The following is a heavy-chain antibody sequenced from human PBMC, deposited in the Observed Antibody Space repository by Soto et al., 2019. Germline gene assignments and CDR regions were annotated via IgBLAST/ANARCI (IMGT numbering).Heavy chain of an antibody. CDR2: IRNKANSYTT. D-gene: IGHD6-19*01. Sequence: EVQLVESGGGLVQPGGSLRLSCAASGFTFSDYYMDWVRQAPGKGLEWVGRIRNKANSYTTHHGAPGQGRFTVSRDDSMNSLYLQRNSLKTDETAVYYCVRVQLSSVRYKSPDYGGQGILVTVSS. CDR3: VRVQLSSVRYKSPDY. CDR1: GFTFSDYY. V-gene: IGHV3-72*01. J-gene: IGHJ4*02.